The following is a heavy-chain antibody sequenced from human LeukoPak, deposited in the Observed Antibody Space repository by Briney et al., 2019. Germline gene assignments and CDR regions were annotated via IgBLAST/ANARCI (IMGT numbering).Heavy chain of an antibody. V-gene: IGHV3-23*01. Sequence: GGSLRLSCAASGFTFSSYAMSWVRQAPGKGLEWVSAISGRGGSTYYADSVKGRFTISRDNSKNTLYLQMNSLRAEDTAVYYCAKDRETYYYDSSGYYPHVAFDIWGQGTMVTVSS. CDR2: ISGRGGST. CDR3: AKDRETYYYDSSGYYPHVAFDI. D-gene: IGHD3-22*01. CDR1: GFTFSSYA. J-gene: IGHJ3*02.